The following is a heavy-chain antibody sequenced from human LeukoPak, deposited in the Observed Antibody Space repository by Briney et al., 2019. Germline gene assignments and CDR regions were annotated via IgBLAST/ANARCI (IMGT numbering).Heavy chain of an antibody. CDR2: IVVGSGNT. Sequence: ASVKVSCKASGFTFTSSAMQWVRQARGQRLEWIGWIVVGSGNTNYAQKFQERVTITRDMSTSTAYMELSSLRSEDTAVYYCAALNYGDYVDYWSQGTLVTVSS. CDR3: AALNYGDYVDY. D-gene: IGHD4-17*01. CDR1: GFTFTSSA. J-gene: IGHJ4*02. V-gene: IGHV1-58*02.